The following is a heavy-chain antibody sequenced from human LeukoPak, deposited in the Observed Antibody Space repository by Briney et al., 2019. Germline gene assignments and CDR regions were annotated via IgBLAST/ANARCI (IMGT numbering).Heavy chain of an antibody. Sequence: GASVKVSCKAPGYTFTDYYIHWVRLAPGHGLEWMGIIKPSRGDTTYALKFQGRVTMTGDTATSTVYMDLSSLRSEDTAIYFCARDRGGTTAHGLDVWGQGTTVTDSS. CDR2: IKPSRGDT. V-gene: IGHV1-46*01. CDR1: GYTFTDYY. J-gene: IGHJ6*02. CDR3: ARDRGGTTAHGLDV. D-gene: IGHD1-1*01.